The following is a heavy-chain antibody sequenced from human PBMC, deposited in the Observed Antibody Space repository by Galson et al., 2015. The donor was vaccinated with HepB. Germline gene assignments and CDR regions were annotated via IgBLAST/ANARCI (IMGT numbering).Heavy chain of an antibody. CDR3: ARVYDGDDAGEDYGMDV. CDR1: GFNFGSYF. V-gene: IGHV3-21*06. D-gene: IGHD4-17*01. Sequence: SLRLSCAGSGFNFGSYFMNWVRQASGKGLEWVAYISTRSTYIYYADSMKGRFTISRDDAKNSLYLQMNSLRADDTAVYYCARVYDGDDAGEDYGMDVWGPGATVTVSS. J-gene: IGHJ6*02. CDR2: ISTRSTYI.